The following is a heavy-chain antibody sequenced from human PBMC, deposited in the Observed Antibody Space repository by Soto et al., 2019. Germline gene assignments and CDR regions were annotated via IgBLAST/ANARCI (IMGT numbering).Heavy chain of an antibody. CDR3: AKDRGKIYFDY. CDR1: GFSFSNSG. J-gene: IGHJ4*02. Sequence: GGSPRLSCAASGFSFSNSGMHWVRQAPGKGLEWVAFISYDGSNKYYADSVKGRFTISRDNSKNTLYLQMNSLRAEDTAVYYCAKDRGKIYFDYCRPAPLVTVSS. V-gene: IGHV3-30*18. CDR2: ISYDGSNK.